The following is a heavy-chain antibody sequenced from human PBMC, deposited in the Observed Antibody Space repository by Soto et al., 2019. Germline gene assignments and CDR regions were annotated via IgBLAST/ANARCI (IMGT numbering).Heavy chain of an antibody. D-gene: IGHD3-10*01. J-gene: IGHJ6*02. CDR2: ISSSSSYI. V-gene: IGHV3-21*01. CDR3: AREGVQHGSGPYYYYGMEV. CDR1: GFTFSSYS. Sequence: PGGSLRLSCAASGFTFSSYSMNWVRQAPGKGLDWVSSISSSSSYIYYADSVKGRFTISRDNAKNSLYLQMNSLRAEDTAVYYCAREGVQHGSGPYYYYGMEVWGQGTTVTVSS.